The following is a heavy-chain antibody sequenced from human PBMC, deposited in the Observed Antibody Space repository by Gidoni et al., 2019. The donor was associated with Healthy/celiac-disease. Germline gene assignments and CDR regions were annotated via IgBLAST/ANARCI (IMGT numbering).Heavy chain of an antibody. J-gene: IGHJ4*02. CDR2: INHSGST. Sequence: QVQLQQWGAGLLKPSETLSLTCAVYGGSFSGYYWSWIRQPPGKGLEWIGEINHSGSTNYNPSLKSRVTISVDTSKNQFSLKLSSVTAADTAAYYCARYCGGDCSGFDYWGQGTLVTVSS. D-gene: IGHD2-21*01. CDR3: ARYCGGDCSGFDY. V-gene: IGHV4-34*01. CDR1: GGSFSGYY.